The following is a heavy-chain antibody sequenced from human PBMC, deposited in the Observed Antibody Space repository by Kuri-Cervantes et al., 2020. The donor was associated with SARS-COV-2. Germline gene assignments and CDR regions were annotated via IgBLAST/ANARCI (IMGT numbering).Heavy chain of an antibody. V-gene: IGHV5-51*01. CDR2: IYPGDSDT. CDR1: GYSFTSYW. CDR3: ATGLVVPAAMRDY. Sequence: GESLKISCKGSGYSFTSYWIGWVRQMPGKGLEWMGIIYPGDSDTRYSPSFQGQVTISADKSLSTAYLQWSSLKASDTAMYYCATGLVVPAAMRDYWGQGTLVTVSS. J-gene: IGHJ4*02. D-gene: IGHD2-2*01.